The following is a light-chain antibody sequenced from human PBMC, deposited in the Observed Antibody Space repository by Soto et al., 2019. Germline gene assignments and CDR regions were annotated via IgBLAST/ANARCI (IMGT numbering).Light chain of an antibody. CDR3: QQYNYYPYT. V-gene: IGKV1-5*01. Sequence: DIQMTQSPSTLSASVGDRVTITCRASQSISTWLAWYHQKPGKAPKLLISGASSLESGVPSRFSGSGSGTECSLTISSLQPDDFANYYCQQYNYYPYTFGEGTKLEIK. CDR1: QSISTW. CDR2: GAS. J-gene: IGKJ2*01.